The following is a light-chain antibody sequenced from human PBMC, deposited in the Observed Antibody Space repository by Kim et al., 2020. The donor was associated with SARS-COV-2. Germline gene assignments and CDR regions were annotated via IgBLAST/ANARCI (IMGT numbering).Light chain of an antibody. V-gene: IGLV7-46*01. J-gene: IGLJ2*01. CDR2: DIT. CDR1: TGAVTSGHF. Sequence: PGGTFTLTCGSSTGAVTSGHFPYWFQHKPGQAPSTLIYDITQRHSWTPARFSGSLLGDKAALTLSGAQPEDEADYYCLLYYSGVRVFGGGTQLTVL. CDR3: LLYYSGVRV.